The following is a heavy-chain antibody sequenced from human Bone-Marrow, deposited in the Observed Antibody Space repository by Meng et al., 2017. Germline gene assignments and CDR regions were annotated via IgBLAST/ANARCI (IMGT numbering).Heavy chain of an antibody. CDR1: GFTFSNYA. V-gene: IGHV3-30-3*01. CDR2: ISYDGSNQ. Sequence: QVQLVESGGGVVQTGRSLRLSCAASGFTFSNYAMHWVRQAPGKGLEWVAVISYDGSNQWYADSVKGRFTISRDNSKNTLYLQMNSLRTEDTAVYYCARVIRRGSYPSDYWGQGTLVTVSS. J-gene: IGHJ4*02. CDR3: ARVIRRGSYPSDY. D-gene: IGHD1-26*01.